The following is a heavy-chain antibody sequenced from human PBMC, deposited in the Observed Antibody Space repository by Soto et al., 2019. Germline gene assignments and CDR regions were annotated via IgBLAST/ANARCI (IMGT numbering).Heavy chain of an antibody. Sequence: QVQLVQSGAEVKKPGASVKVSCKASGYTFTSYGISWVRQAPGQGLEWMGWISAYNGNTNYAQKLQGRVTMTTDTSASTAYMELRSLRSDDTAVYYCAREFKKGMIFGVGKYYYYGMDVWGQGTTVTVSS. V-gene: IGHV1-18*01. D-gene: IGHD3-3*01. CDR1: GYTFTSYG. CDR3: AREFKKGMIFGVGKYYYYGMDV. CDR2: ISAYNGNT. J-gene: IGHJ6*02.